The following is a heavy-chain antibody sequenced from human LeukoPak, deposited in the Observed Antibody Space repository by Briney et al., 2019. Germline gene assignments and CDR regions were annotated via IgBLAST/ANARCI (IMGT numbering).Heavy chain of an antibody. V-gene: IGHV1-2*06. Sequence: GASVKVSCKASGYTFTGYYMHWVRQAPGQGLEWMGRINPNSGGPNYAQKFQGRVTMTRDTSISTAYMELSRLRSDDTAVYYCASGSWTGTTRGSTWGQGTMVTVSS. D-gene: IGHD1-7*01. J-gene: IGHJ3*01. CDR2: INPNSGGP. CDR1: GYTFTGYY. CDR3: ASGSWTGTTRGST.